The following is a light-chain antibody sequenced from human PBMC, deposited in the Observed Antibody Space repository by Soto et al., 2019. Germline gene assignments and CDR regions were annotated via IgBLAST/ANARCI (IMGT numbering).Light chain of an antibody. V-gene: IGKV3-15*01. J-gene: IGKJ3*01. Sequence: EIVMTQSPVTLSVPPGERATLSCRASQSVGRNVAWYQQKPCQAPRLLMYDASNRANGITARFSGSGPGTEFTLIITSLQSDDFAVYDGQQVNKWPPVFGPGTTVDSK. CDR1: QSVGRN. CDR2: DAS. CDR3: QQVNKWPPV.